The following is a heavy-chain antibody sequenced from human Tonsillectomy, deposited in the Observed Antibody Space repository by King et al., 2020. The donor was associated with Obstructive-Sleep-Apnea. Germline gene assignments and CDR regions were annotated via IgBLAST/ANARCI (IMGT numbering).Heavy chain of an antibody. Sequence: QLVQSGGGVVQPGRSLRLSCAASGFTFSNYGMHWVRQAPGKGLEWVAVVSSDGRNKYYADSVTGRFTISRDNSKNTLYLQMNSLGADDTAVYYCAKDRTDYYFDYWVQGTLVTVSS. CDR3: AKDRTDYYFDY. D-gene: IGHD1/OR15-1a*01. V-gene: IGHV3-30*18. CDR1: GFTFSNYG. J-gene: IGHJ4*02. CDR2: VSSDGRNK.